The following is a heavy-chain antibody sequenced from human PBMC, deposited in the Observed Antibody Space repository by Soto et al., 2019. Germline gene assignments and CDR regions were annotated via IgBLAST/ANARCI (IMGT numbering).Heavy chain of an antibody. D-gene: IGHD2-2*03. J-gene: IGHJ4*02. Sequence: QVQLQQWGAGLLKPSETLSLTCAVYGGSFSGYYWSWIRQPPGKGLEWIGEINHTGSTNYNPSLKSRVAISVDTSKNQFSLKLSSVTAADTAVYYCARGRMGIVSFDYWGQGTLVTVSS. CDR2: INHTGST. CDR1: GGSFSGYY. V-gene: IGHV4-34*01. CDR3: ARGRMGIVSFDY.